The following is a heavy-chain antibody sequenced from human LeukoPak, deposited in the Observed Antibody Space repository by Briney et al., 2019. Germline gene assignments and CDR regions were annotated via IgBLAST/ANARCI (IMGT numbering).Heavy chain of an antibody. CDR3: ARWGLYYGDPPGYFDL. Sequence: GGSLRLSCAASGVTVRTNYMSWVRQAPGKGLEWVSVIYSDGSTHYADSVKGGFIISRDNSKNTLFLQMNGLRAEDTAVYYCARWGLYYGDPPGYFDLWGRGTLVTVSS. D-gene: IGHD4-17*01. CDR1: GVTVRTNY. V-gene: IGHV3-66*01. J-gene: IGHJ2*01. CDR2: IYSDGST.